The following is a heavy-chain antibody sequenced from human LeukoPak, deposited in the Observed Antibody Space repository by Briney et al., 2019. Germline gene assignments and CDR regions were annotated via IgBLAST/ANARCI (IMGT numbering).Heavy chain of an antibody. CDR1: GFTFSSYG. Sequence: GRSLRLSCAASGFTFSSYGMHWVRQAPGKGLEWVAVISYDGSNKYYADPVKGRFTISRDNSKNTLYLQMNSLRAEDTAVYYCAKDQMALFDYWGQGTLVTVSS. V-gene: IGHV3-30*18. CDR2: ISYDGSNK. D-gene: IGHD5-24*01. J-gene: IGHJ4*02. CDR3: AKDQMALFDY.